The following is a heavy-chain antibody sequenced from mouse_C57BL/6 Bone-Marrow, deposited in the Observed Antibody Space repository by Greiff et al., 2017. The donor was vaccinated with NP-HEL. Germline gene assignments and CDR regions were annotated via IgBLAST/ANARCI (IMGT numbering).Heavy chain of an antibody. D-gene: IGHD1-1*01. J-gene: IGHJ3*01. V-gene: IGHV1-62-2*01. CDR1: GYTFTEYT. CDR2: FYPGSGSI. CDR3: ARHERDYYGSSYLFAY. Sequence: VHLVESGAELVKPGASVKLSCKASGYTFTEYTIHWVKQRSGQGLEWIGWFYPGSGSIKYNEKFKDKATLTADKSSSTVYMELSRLTSEDSAVYFCARHERDYYGSSYLFAYWGQGTLVTVSA.